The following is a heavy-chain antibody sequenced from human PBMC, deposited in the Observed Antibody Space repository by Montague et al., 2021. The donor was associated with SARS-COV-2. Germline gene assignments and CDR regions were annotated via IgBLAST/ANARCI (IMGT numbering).Heavy chain of an antibody. Sequence: SETLSLTCTVSGGSISSYYWNWIRQSPGKGQEWIGYINYSGSANYNPSLKSRVTISVDTSKNQLSLNLSSVTAADTAVYYCARRGVVVIPAVVEYYYGMDVWGQGTTVTVSS. V-gene: IGHV4-59*01. D-gene: IGHD2-2*01. CDR2: INYSGSA. J-gene: IGHJ6*02. CDR3: ARRGVVVIPAVVEYYYGMDV. CDR1: GGSISSYY.